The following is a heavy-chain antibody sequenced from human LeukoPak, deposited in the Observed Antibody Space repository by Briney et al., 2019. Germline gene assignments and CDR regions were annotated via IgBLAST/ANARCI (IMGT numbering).Heavy chain of an antibody. CDR2: IIPIFGTA. V-gene: IGHV1-69*05. Sequence: SVKFSRKASGATFSSYLTSWVRQAPGQGLDWLGGIIPIFGTANYAQKFQGRVTITTDESTSTAYMELSSLRSEDTAVYYCARSMVRGVILGYFDYWGQGTLVTVSS. J-gene: IGHJ4*02. CDR1: GATFSSYL. D-gene: IGHD3-10*01. CDR3: ARSMVRGVILGYFDY.